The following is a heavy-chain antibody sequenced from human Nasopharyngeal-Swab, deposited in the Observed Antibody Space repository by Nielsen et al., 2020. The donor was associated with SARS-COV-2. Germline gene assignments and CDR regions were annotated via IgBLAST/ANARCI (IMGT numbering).Heavy chain of an antibody. CDR1: GGSISSYY. J-gene: IGHJ4*02. V-gene: IGHV4-59*01. Sequence: SETLSLTCTVPGGSISSYYWSWIRQPPGKGLEWIGYIYYSGSTNYNPSLKSRVTISVDTSKNQFSLKLSSVTAADTAVYYCARSEFLEWLGFDYWGQGTLVTVSS. D-gene: IGHD3-3*01. CDR3: ARSEFLEWLGFDY. CDR2: IYYSGST.